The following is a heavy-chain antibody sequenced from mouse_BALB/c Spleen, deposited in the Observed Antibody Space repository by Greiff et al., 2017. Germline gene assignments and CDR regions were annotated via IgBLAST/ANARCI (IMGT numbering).Heavy chain of an antibody. Sequence: VQLQQSGPELVKPEASVKMSCKASGYTFTSYIMHWVKQKPGQGLEWIGYINPYNDGTKYNEKFKGKATLTSDKSSSTAYMELSSLTSEDSAVYYCARSEYYGYRYFDVWGAGTTVTVSS. CDR3: ARSEYYGYRYFDV. J-gene: IGHJ1*01. V-gene: IGHV1-14*01. CDR1: GYTFTSYI. D-gene: IGHD1-1*01. CDR2: INPYNDGT.